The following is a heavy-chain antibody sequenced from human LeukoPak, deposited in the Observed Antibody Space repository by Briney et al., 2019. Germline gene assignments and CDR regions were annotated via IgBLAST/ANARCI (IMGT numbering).Heavy chain of an antibody. CDR2: IRGSGGST. CDR1: GFTLSSYA. CDR3: AKPSLIVVVTAPDY. V-gene: IGHV3-23*01. Sequence: PGGSLRLSCAASGFTLSSYAMSWGRPAPGKGLEWVPAIRGSGGSTYYADSVKRRFTISRDNSKNTLYLQMNSLRAEDTAVYYCAKPSLIVVVTAPDYWGQGTLVTVSS. D-gene: IGHD2-21*02. J-gene: IGHJ4*02.